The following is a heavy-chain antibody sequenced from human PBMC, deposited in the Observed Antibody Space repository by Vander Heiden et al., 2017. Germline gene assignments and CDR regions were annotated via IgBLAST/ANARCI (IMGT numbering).Heavy chain of an antibody. J-gene: IGHJ4*02. D-gene: IGHD3-22*01. CDR3: ARSQDGYYYDSSGYYSGY. V-gene: IGHV1-69*01. CDR1: GGTVSTSP. Sequence: QVQLVQSGAEVKKPGSSVKVSCKASGGTVSTSPISWVRQAPGQGLEWMGGIIPIFGTPNYAQKFQGRVTITADESTSTAYMELSSLRSADTAVYYCARSQDGYYYDSSGYYSGYWGQGTLVTVSS. CDR2: IIPIFGTP.